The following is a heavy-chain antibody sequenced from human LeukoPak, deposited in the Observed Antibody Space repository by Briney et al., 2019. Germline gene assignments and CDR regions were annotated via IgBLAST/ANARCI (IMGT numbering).Heavy chain of an antibody. J-gene: IGHJ4*02. CDR2: IYSGDYA. CDR1: GFTVSSDY. D-gene: IGHD1-14*01. Sequence: GGSLRLSCAATGFTVSSDYMTWVRQAPGKGLEWVSLIYSGDYAYYADSVKGRFTISRDKSKNALYLQMNSLRVEDTAVYYCARDVRNRGGVDYFDYWGQGTLVTVSS. CDR3: ARDVRNRGGVDYFDY. V-gene: IGHV3-53*01.